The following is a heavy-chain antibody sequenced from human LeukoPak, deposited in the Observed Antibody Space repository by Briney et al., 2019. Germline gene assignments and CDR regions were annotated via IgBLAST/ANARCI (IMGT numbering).Heavy chain of an antibody. D-gene: IGHD6-13*01. V-gene: IGHV3-30-3*01. CDR3: ARDKSGIAAD. CDR2: ISYDGSNK. Sequence: PGRSLRLSCAASGFTFSSYAMHWVHQAPGKGLEWVAVISYDGSNKYYADSVKGRFTISRDNSKNTLYLQMNSLRAEDTAVYYCARDKSGIAADWGQGTMVTVSS. J-gene: IGHJ3*01. CDR1: GFTFSSYA.